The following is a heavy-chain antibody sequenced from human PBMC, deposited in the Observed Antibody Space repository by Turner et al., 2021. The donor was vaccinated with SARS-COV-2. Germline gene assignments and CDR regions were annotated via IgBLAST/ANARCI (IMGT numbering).Heavy chain of an antibody. Sequence: QVQLVQSGAEVKKPVASLKVSCRASGYTFTSYCISWVRKAPGQGLEWMGWISAYNGYTNYSKKLQGRVTMTTDTSTSTAYMELRSLRSDDSAVYYCARAYGSGSYGHYYGMDVWGQGTTVTVSS. J-gene: IGHJ6*02. D-gene: IGHD3-10*01. CDR1: GYTFTSYC. CDR2: ISAYNGYT. V-gene: IGHV1-18*01. CDR3: ARAYGSGSYGHYYGMDV.